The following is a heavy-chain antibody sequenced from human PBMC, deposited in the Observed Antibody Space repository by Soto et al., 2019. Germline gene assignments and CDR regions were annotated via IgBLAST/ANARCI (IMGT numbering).Heavy chain of an antibody. CDR3: ARSPGDRFPYYYYYYMDV. CDR2: VSHIGST. Sequence: SETLSLTCSVSGGSISNSSYLWGWVRQPPGKGLQWIGSVSHIGSTNYNPSLKSRLTISVDTSKNQFSLKLSFVSAVDTAVFYCARSPGDRFPYYYYYYMDVWGKGTTVTVSS. J-gene: IGHJ6*03. CDR1: GGSISNSSYL. D-gene: IGHD2-21*02. V-gene: IGHV4-39*07.